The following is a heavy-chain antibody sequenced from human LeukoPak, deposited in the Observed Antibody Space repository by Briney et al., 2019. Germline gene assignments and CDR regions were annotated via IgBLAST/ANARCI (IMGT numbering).Heavy chain of an antibody. V-gene: IGHV3-48*02. Sequence: PGGSLRLSCEASDFIITRYSMNWVRLAPGRGREWVSFIIGDTTAKYADSVKGRFTVSRDNAKNSVYLQMNSLRDEDTAVYYCARDGVGASPGDVFDVWGQGTMVTVSS. J-gene: IGHJ3*01. CDR2: IIGDTTA. CDR1: DFIITRYS. D-gene: IGHD1-26*01. CDR3: ARDGVGASPGDVFDV.